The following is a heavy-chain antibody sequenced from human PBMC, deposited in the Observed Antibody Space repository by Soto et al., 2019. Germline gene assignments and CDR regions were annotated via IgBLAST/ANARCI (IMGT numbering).Heavy chain of an antibody. CDR3: TGAYYDINGYSLDP. CDR2: IYYGGSI. V-gene: IGHV4-59*01. CDR1: GGSISSGY. D-gene: IGHD3-22*01. J-gene: IGHJ5*02. Sequence: PSETLSLTCSVSGGSISSGYWTWIRQPPGKGLEWIGYIYYGGSINYNPSLKSRVIISVDTAKNQFSLRLSSVTAADTAVHYCTGAYYDINGYSLDPWGQGTSVTVSS.